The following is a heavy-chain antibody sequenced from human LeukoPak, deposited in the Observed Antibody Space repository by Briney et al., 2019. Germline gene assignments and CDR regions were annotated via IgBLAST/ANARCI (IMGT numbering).Heavy chain of an antibody. D-gene: IGHD2-2*02. J-gene: IGHJ6*03. CDR1: GGSISGGDYF. CDR2: IYYSGST. Sequence: SETLSLTCTVSGGSISGGDYFWSWIRQPPGKGLEWIGYIYYSGSTYYNPSLKSRVTISVDTSKNQFSLKLSSVTAADTAVYYCARIGYCTSSSCYTSYYYYYMDVWGKGTTVTVSS. CDR3: ARIGYCTSSSCYTSYYYYYMDV. V-gene: IGHV4-30-4*08.